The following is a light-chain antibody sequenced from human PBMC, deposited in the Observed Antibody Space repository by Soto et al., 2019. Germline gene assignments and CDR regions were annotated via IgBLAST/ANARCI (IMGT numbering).Light chain of an antibody. CDR3: CSYAGIYTWV. J-gene: IGLJ3*02. V-gene: IGLV2-11*01. CDR2: DVS. CDR1: SSDVGGYNY. Sequence: QSALTQPRSVSGSPGQSVTISCTGTSSDVGGYNYVSWYQQHPGKAPKLMIYDVSKRPSGVPDRFSGSKSGNTASLTISGLQAEDEADSYCCSYAGIYTWVFGGGTKVTVL.